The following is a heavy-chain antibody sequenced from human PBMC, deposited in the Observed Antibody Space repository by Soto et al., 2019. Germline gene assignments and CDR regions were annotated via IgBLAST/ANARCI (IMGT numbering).Heavy chain of an antibody. CDR3: AHIVVAGLGYYFDY. D-gene: IGHD6-19*01. CDR1: GFSLSSTRMA. CDR2: IYWDDDK. V-gene: IGHV2-5*02. J-gene: IGHJ4*02. Sequence: QITLKESGPTLVKPTQTLTLTCTFSGFSLSSTRMAVGWIRQPPGKAMEWLALIYWDDDKRYSPFLKSRLTITKDTSKNQVVLTMSNKDLVDTARYYCAHIVVAGLGYYFDYWGQGTLVTVSS.